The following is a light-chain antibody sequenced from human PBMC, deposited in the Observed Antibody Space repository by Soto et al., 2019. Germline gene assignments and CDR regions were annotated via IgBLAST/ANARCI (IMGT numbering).Light chain of an antibody. J-gene: IGKJ2*01. V-gene: IGKV2-28*01. CDR1: QSLLHSNGYNY. Sequence: DLVMTQSPLSLPVTPGEPASISCRSSQSLLHSNGYNYLDWYLQKPGQSPQLLIYLGSNRASGVPDRFSGSGSGTDFTLKISRVEAEDVGVYYYMQALQTPYTFGQGTKLEIK. CDR3: MQALQTPYT. CDR2: LGS.